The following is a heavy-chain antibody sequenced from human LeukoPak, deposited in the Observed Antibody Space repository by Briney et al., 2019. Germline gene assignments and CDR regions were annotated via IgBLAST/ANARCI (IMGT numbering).Heavy chain of an antibody. Sequence: ASVKVSCKASGYTFTSYGISWVRQAPGQGLEGMGWISAYNGNTNYAQKLQGRVTMTTDTSTSTAYMELRSLRSDDTAVYYCARDQGYCSSTSCYILDWFDPWGQGTLVTVSS. J-gene: IGHJ5*02. D-gene: IGHD2-2*01. CDR3: ARDQGYCSSTSCYILDWFDP. CDR1: GYTFTSYG. V-gene: IGHV1-18*01. CDR2: ISAYNGNT.